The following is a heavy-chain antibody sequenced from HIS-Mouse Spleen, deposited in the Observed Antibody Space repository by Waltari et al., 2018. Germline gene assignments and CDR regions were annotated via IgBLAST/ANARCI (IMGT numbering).Heavy chain of an antibody. CDR1: GSPFPGYY. D-gene: IGHD6-19*01. CDR2: INPNSGGT. V-gene: IGHV1-2*02. Sequence: QVQLLQSGAEVKKPGASVTVSCKSSGSPFPGYYMHWVRQAPGQGLEWMGWINPNSGGTNYAQKFQGRVTMTRDTSISTAYMELSRLRSDDTAVYYCARDSIAVMDVWGQGTTVTVSS. J-gene: IGHJ6*02. CDR3: ARDSIAVMDV.